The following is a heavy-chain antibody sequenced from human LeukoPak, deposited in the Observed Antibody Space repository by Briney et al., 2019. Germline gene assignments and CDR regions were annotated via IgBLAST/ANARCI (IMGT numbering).Heavy chain of an antibody. CDR1: GFTFSNYA. Sequence: GGSLRLSCTTSGFTFSNYALSWVRQAPGKGLEWVSAISGTGDATWYPDSVKGRFTISRDKSKDTIYLQMNSLRVEDTALYYCARDYYDSSGSDYWGQGTLVTVSS. V-gene: IGHV3-23*01. J-gene: IGHJ4*02. CDR3: ARDYYDSSGSDY. D-gene: IGHD3-22*01. CDR2: ISGTGDAT.